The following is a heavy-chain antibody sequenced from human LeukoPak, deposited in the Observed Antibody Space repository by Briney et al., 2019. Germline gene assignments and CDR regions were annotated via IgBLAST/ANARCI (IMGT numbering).Heavy chain of an antibody. CDR3: AKGTDYYDSSGLDAFDI. Sequence: GGSLRLSCAASGFTFSSYAMSWVRQAPGKGLEWVSAISGSGGSTYYADSVKGRFTISRDNSKNTLYLQMNSLRAEDTAVYYCAKGTDYYDSSGLDAFDIWGQGTMVTVSS. V-gene: IGHV3-23*01. CDR2: ISGSGGST. J-gene: IGHJ3*02. CDR1: GFTFSSYA. D-gene: IGHD3-22*01.